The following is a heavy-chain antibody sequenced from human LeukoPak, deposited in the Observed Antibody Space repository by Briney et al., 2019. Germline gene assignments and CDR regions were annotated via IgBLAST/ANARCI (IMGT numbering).Heavy chain of an antibody. CDR3: ATASVRYFAWLLSFDY. Sequence: SVKVSCKASGGIFSSYAISWVRQAPGQGLEWMGEIIPIFGTANYAQKFQGRVTITADESTSTAYMELSSLRSEDTAVYYCATASVRYFAWLLSFDYWGQGTLVTVSS. CDR1: GGIFSSYA. D-gene: IGHD3-9*01. J-gene: IGHJ4*02. V-gene: IGHV1-69*01. CDR2: IIPIFGTA.